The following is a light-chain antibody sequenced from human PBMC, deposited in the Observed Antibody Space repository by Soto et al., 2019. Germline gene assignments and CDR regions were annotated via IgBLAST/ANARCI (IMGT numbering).Light chain of an antibody. Sequence: DIQMTQSPSSLSASVGDRVTITCRASQSISSYLNWYQQKPGKAPKLLIYAASSLQSGVPSRFSGSESRTDFTLTISRLQPEDFASYYCQHSYSTLSIPFGPGARLEIK. V-gene: IGKV1-39*01. CDR1: QSISSY. CDR3: QHSYSTLSIP. CDR2: AAS. J-gene: IGKJ5*01.